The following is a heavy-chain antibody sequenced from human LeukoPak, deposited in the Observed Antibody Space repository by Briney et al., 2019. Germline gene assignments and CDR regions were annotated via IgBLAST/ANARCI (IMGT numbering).Heavy chain of an antibody. D-gene: IGHD2-21*01. CDR1: GFTFSSYS. CDR3: ARSCGGDCYHYGMDV. J-gene: IGHJ6*02. Sequence: PGGSLRLSCAASGFTFSSYSMNWVRQAPGRGLEWVSSISSSSSYIYYADSVKGRFTISRDNAKNSLYLLMNSLRAEDTAVYYCARSCGGDCYHYGMDVWGQGTTVTVSS. V-gene: IGHV3-21*01. CDR2: ISSSSSYI.